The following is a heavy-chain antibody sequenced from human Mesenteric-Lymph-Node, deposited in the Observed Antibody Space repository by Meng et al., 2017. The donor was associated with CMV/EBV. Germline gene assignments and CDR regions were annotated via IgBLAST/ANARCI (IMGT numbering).Heavy chain of an antibody. CDR2: IYYSGTT. Sequence: GGSISSGGYYWSWIRQHPGKGLEWIGYIYYSGTTYYNTSLKSRLTISVDTSKNQFSLKLSSVTAADTAMYYCARHRSSSSREDFDNWGQGTLVTVSS. V-gene: IGHV4-31*02. CDR1: GGSISSGGYY. CDR3: ARHRSSSSREDFDN. J-gene: IGHJ4*02. D-gene: IGHD6-13*01.